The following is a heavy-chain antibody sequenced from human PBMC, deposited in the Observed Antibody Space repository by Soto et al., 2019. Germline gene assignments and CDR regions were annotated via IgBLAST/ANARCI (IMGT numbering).Heavy chain of an antibody. Sequence: GGSLRLSCAASGFTFSSYAMSWVRQAPGKGLEWVSAISGSGGSTYYADSVKGRFTISRDNSKNTLYLQMNSLRAEDTAVYYCANTNRVRGVRTQARNFDYWGQGTLVTVSS. CDR2: ISGSGGST. CDR1: GFTFSSYA. CDR3: ANTNRVRGVRTQARNFDY. V-gene: IGHV3-23*01. D-gene: IGHD3-10*01. J-gene: IGHJ4*02.